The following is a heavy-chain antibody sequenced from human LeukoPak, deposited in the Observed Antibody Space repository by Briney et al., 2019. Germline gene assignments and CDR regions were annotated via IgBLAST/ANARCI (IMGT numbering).Heavy chain of an antibody. CDR3: ASPAAGSNFDC. D-gene: IGHD6-13*01. Sequence: GGSLRLSCAASGFTFSDYYMSWIRQAPGKGLEWVSYISSSSSYTSYADSVKGRFTISRDNSKNSLYLQMDSLRAEDTAVYYCASPAAGSNFDCWGQGTLVTVSS. J-gene: IGHJ4*02. CDR1: GFTFSDYY. CDR2: ISSSSSYT. V-gene: IGHV3-11*03.